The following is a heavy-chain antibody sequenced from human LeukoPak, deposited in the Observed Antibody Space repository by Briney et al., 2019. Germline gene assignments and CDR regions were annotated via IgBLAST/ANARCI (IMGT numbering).Heavy chain of an antibody. CDR1: GFTFSSYG. CDR2: ISYDGSNK. J-gene: IGHJ5*02. D-gene: IGHD3-10*01. V-gene: IGHV3-30*18. CDR3: AKDAKRITMVRGVKGGNCFDP. Sequence: GGSLRLSCAASGFTFSSYGMHWVRQAPGKGLEWVAVISYDGSNKYYADSVKGRFTISRDNSKNTLYLQMNSLRAEDTAVYYCAKDAKRITMVRGVKGGNCFDPWGQGTLVTVSS.